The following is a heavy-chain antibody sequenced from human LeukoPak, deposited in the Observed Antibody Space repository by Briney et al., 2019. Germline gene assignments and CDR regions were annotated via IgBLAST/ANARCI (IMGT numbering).Heavy chain of an antibody. D-gene: IGHD2-15*01. CDR2: ISSDGISA. CDR1: GFTLSTYW. CDR3: ARDSKVAATFVNY. Sequence: GGSLRLSCAASGFTLSTYWMHCVRQAPGKGLVWVSRISSDGISADYADSVKGRFTISRDNAKNTLYLQMNSLRAEDTAVYYCARDSKVAATFVNYWGQGTLVTVSS. J-gene: IGHJ4*02. V-gene: IGHV3-74*01.